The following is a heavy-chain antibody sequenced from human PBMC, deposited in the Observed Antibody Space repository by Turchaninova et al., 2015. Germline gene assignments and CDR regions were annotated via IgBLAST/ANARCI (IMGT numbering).Heavy chain of an antibody. CDR1: GELVSSNSGA. Sequence: VPLPQSGPGPVQPPQPPSLTCAIAGELVSSNSGAWNWIRQSPSRGLEWLGRTYYRSKWYNDYAVSVKSRITINPDTSKNQFSLQLNSVTPEDTAVYYCAIDLGLQFQHWGQGTLVTVSS. CDR3: AIDLGLQFQH. CDR2: TYYRSKWYN. J-gene: IGHJ1*01. V-gene: IGHV6-1*01.